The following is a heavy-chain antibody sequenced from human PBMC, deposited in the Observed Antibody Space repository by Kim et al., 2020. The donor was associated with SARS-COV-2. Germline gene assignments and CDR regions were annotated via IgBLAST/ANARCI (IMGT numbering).Heavy chain of an antibody. CDR1: GGTFSSYA. D-gene: IGHD2-2*01. Sequence: SVKVSCKASGGTFSSYAISWVRQAPGQGLEWMGGIIPIFGTANYAQKFQGRVTITADESTSTAYMELSSLRSEDTAVYYCARVLGYCSSTSCPYNWFDPWGQGTLVTVSS. CDR3: ARVLGYCSSTSCPYNWFDP. CDR2: IIPIFGTA. J-gene: IGHJ5*02. V-gene: IGHV1-69*13.